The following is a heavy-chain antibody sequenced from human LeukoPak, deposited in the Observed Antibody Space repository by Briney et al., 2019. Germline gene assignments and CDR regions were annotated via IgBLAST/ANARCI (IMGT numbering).Heavy chain of an antibody. D-gene: IGHD4-23*01. V-gene: IGHV3-23*01. J-gene: IGHJ4*02. CDR3: AKDLYEWELRGGFDY. CDR1: GFTFSSYA. Sequence: PGGSLRLSCAASGFTFSSYAMTWVRQAPGKGLEWVSDISGSGGTIYYADSVKGRFTISRDNSKNTLYLQMSSLRAEDTAVYYCAKDLYEWELRGGFDYWGQGTLVTVSS. CDR2: ISGSGGTI.